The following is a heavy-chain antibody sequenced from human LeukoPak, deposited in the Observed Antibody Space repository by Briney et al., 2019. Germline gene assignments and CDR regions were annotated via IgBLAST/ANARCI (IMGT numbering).Heavy chain of an antibody. V-gene: IGHV1-8*01. Sequence: ASVTVSRKASGYIFTNYDINWVRQATGLGLEWMGWMNPNSAKTGFAQKFQGRVTMTRNTSISTAYMELDSLTSEDTAVYYCARGTHYYGSGTYFDFDYWGQGSPVTVSS. D-gene: IGHD3-10*01. CDR2: MNPNSAKT. J-gene: IGHJ4*02. CDR1: GYIFTNYD. CDR3: ARGTHYYGSGTYFDFDY.